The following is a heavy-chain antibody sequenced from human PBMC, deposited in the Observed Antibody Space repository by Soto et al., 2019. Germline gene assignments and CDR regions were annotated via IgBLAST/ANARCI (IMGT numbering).Heavy chain of an antibody. V-gene: IGHV4-61*01. D-gene: IGHD3-10*01. CDR2: IYYSGSA. CDR3: ARGVGFGYYYYHMDL. J-gene: IGHJ6*02. Sequence: SEILSLTCTASGDSVTSVSDYWSWIRQPQGTGLEWIGYIYYSGSADYNPYLGSRATISIDTSKTQFSRKLTSVTAGDTAEYYCARGVGFGYYYYHMDLWGQGTTVTVS. CDR1: GDSVTSVSDY.